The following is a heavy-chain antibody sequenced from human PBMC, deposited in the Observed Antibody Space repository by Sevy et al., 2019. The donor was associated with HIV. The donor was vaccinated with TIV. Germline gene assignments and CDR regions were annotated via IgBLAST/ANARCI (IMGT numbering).Heavy chain of an antibody. CDR3: ARLEQRDCNAAHSYPFGY. CDR1: GYSFTTYW. V-gene: IGHV5-51*01. CDR2: IYPDDSDT. D-gene: IGHD1-1*01. J-gene: IGHJ4*02. Sequence: GESLKISCEGSGYSFTTYWIGWVRQMPGKGLEWMGVIYPDDSDTRYNPSFPGQVTISADKSSNTTYLKCSSLKASDIAIYYCARLEQRDCNAAHSYPFGYWGKGTLVTVSS.